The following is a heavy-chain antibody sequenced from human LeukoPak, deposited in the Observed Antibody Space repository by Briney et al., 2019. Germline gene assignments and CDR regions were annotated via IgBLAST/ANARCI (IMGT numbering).Heavy chain of an antibody. Sequence: GGSLRLSSAASGFISSEVWRRWVRQAPGKGLECVANIKQDGSQSYYVYSVGGRFTLSRDPARNSLHLQNNTQRAEDTSMYYCALEGSRKGLDPWGQGTLVTVSS. D-gene: IGHD3-10*01. CDR3: ALEGSRKGLDP. CDR1: GFISSEVW. J-gene: IGHJ5*02. V-gene: IGHV3-7*01. CDR2: IKQDGSQS.